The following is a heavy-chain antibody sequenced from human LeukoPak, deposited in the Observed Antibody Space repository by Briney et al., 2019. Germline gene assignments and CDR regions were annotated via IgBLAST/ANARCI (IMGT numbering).Heavy chain of an antibody. Sequence: ASVKVSCKASGYTFTRYDVNWVRQAAGQGLEWLGWMNPDSGNTGYAQKFQGRVTMTGDTSISTAYMELSSLRSEDTAIYYCARDADGSGSGSFDIWGQGTMVTVSS. J-gene: IGHJ3*02. CDR3: ARDADGSGSGSFDI. CDR2: MNPDSGNT. D-gene: IGHD3-10*01. V-gene: IGHV1-8*01. CDR1: GYTFTRYD.